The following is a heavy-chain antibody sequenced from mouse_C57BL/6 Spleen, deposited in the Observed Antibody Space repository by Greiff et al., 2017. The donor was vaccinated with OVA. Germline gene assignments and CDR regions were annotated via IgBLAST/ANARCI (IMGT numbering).Heavy chain of an antibody. Sequence: EVQLQQSGPELVKPGASVKISCKASGYTFTDYYMNWVKQSHGKSLEWIGDINPNNGGTSYNQKFKGKATLTVDKSSSTAYMELRSLTSEDSAVYYCARNYGSSGGFDYWGQGTTLTVSS. J-gene: IGHJ2*01. D-gene: IGHD1-1*01. CDR3: ARNYGSSGGFDY. V-gene: IGHV1-26*01. CDR1: GYTFTDYY. CDR2: INPNNGGT.